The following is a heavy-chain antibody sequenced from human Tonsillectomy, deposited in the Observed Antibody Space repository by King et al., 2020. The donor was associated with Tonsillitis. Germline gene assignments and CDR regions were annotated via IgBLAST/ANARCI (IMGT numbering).Heavy chain of an antibody. CDR3: AKTVGDDYGDYGSDY. J-gene: IGHJ4*02. CDR1: GFTFSSYG. Sequence: VQLVESGGGVVQPGRSLRLSCAASGFTFSSYGMHWVRQAPGKGLEWVAVISYDGSNKYYADSVKGRFTISRDNSKNTLHLQMNSLRVEDTAVYYCAKTVGDDYGDYGSDYWGQGTLVTVSS. D-gene: IGHD4-17*01. V-gene: IGHV3-33*05. CDR2: ISYDGSNK.